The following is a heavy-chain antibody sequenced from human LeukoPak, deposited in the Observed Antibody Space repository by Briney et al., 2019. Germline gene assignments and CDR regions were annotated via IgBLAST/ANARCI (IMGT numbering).Heavy chain of an antibody. J-gene: IGHJ4*02. V-gene: IGHV4-34*01. CDR3: ARRGYSSGWNFDY. D-gene: IGHD6-19*01. Sequence: SETLSLTCAVYGGSFSGYYWSWIRQPPGKGLEWIGEINHSGSTNYNPSLKSRVTISVDTSKNQFPLKLSSVTAADTAVYYCARRGYSSGWNFDYWGQGTLVTVSS. CDR1: GGSFSGYY. CDR2: INHSGST.